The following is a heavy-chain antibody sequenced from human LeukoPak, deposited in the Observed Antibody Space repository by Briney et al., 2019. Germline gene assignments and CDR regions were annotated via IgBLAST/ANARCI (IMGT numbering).Heavy chain of an antibody. V-gene: IGHV4-39*01. D-gene: IGHD6-13*01. CDR3: AGRRQLAFDY. J-gene: IGHJ4*02. CDR2: IYYSGST. Sequence: SETLSLTCTVSGGSISSSSYYRGWIRQPPGKGLEWIGSIYYSGSTYYNPSLKSRVTISVDTSKNQFSLKLSSVTAADTAVYYCAGRRQLAFDYWGQGTLVTVSS. CDR1: GGSISSSSYY.